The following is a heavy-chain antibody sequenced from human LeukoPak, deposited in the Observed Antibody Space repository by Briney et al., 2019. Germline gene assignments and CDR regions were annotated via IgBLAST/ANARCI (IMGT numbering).Heavy chain of an antibody. V-gene: IGHV5-51*01. CDR3: ARHLGSSSRYYYMDV. D-gene: IGHD6-6*01. CDR2: IYPGDSDT. J-gene: IGHJ6*03. Sequence: GEALKSSCKGSGYSFTTYWIGWVRQMPGKGLEWMVIIYPGDSDTRYSTSFQGQVTNSADKSITTAYLQWNSLKASDIAMYYCARHLGSSSRYYYMDVWGKGTTVTVSS. CDR1: GYSFTTYW.